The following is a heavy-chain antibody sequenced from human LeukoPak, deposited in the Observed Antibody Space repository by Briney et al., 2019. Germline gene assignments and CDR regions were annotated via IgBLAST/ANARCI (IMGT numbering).Heavy chain of an antibody. CDR3: LRGGWGSLLDY. D-gene: IGHD6-19*01. V-gene: IGHV3-23*01. J-gene: IGHJ4*02. CDR1: GFNFRNYV. Sequence: GGSLRLSCAASGFNFRNYVMSWVRKAPGKGLEWASTISGSTGSGGNTYYADSVKGRFTISRDNSKNTLYLQMNSLRAEDTAVYYCLRGGWGSLLDYWGQGTLVTVSS. CDR2: ISGSTGSGGNT.